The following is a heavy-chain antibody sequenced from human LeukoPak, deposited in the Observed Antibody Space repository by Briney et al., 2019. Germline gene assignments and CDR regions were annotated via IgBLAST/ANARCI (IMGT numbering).Heavy chain of an antibody. J-gene: IGHJ5*02. Sequence: GGSLRLTCTASGFTFGDYAMTWVRQAPGKGLECLGFIRSTPYGGTVEYAASVRGRFTISRDDSKSIAYLQMNSLKTEDTAVYYCTRGGSGWGWFDPWGQGTLVTVSS. CDR1: GFTFGDYA. CDR2: IRSTPYGGTV. V-gene: IGHV3-49*04. CDR3: TRGGSGWGWFDP. D-gene: IGHD6-19*01.